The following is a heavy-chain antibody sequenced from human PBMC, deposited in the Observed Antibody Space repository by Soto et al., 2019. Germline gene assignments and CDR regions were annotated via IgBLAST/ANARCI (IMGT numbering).Heavy chain of an antibody. V-gene: IGHV3-74*01. Sequence: EVQLVESGGGLVQPGGSLRLSCVDSGFSFSNYWMHWVRQGPGKGLLWVARINPEGSSTNYADSAEGRFTISRDNARNTVYLQMNSLRAEDTAVYYCARSQGGYYIEWGQGTMVTVSS. CDR3: ARSQGGYYIE. J-gene: IGHJ3*01. D-gene: IGHD2-15*01. CDR1: GFSFSNYW. CDR2: INPEGSST.